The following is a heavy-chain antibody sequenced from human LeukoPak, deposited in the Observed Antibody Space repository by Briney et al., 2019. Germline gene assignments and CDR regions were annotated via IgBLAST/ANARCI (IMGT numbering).Heavy chain of an antibody. V-gene: IGHV4-39*07. D-gene: IGHD6-19*01. CDR3: ASRRSGWSR. J-gene: IGHJ4*02. CDR2: IYYSGST. CDR1: GGSISSSSYY. Sequence: SETLSLTCTVSGGSISSSSYYWGWIRQPPGKGLEWIGSIYYSGSTYYNPSLKSRVTISVDTSKTLFSLKLSSVTAADTAVYYCASRRSGWSRWGQGTLVTVSS.